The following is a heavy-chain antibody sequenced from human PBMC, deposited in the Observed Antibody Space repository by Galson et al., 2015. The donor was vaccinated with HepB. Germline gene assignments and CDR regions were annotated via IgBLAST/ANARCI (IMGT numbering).Heavy chain of an antibody. V-gene: IGHV1-18*04. J-gene: IGHJ4*02. CDR2: ISAYNGNT. CDR3: ARDLSLDY. CDR1: GYTFTSHT. D-gene: IGHD3-3*02. Sequence: SVKVSCKAFGYTFTSHTFSWVRQAPGQGLEWMGWISAYNGNTNYAQKLQDRVTMTTDTSASTAYIELRSLRSDDTAVYYCARDLSLDYWGQGTLVTVSS.